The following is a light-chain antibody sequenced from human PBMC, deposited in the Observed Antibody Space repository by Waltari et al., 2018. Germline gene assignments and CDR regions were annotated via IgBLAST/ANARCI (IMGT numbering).Light chain of an antibody. CDR3: QQDGSSPRWT. CDR2: GAS. Sequence: EIVLTQSPGTLSLSPGERATLSCRASQSVSSSYLAWYQQKPGQAPRLLIYGASSRATGSPDRFSGSGSGTDFTLTISRLEPEDFAVYYCQQDGSSPRWTFGQGTKVEIK. CDR1: QSVSSSY. V-gene: IGKV3-20*01. J-gene: IGKJ1*01.